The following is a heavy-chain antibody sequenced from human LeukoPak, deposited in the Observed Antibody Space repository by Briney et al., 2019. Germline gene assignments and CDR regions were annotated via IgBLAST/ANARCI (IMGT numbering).Heavy chain of an antibody. CDR2: TYYRSKWYN. V-gene: IGHV6-1*01. CDR1: GDSVSSNSAA. D-gene: IGHD2-2*01. J-gene: IGHJ3*01. Sequence: SQTLSLTCAISGDSVSSNSAAWNWIRQSPSRGLEWLGRTYYRSKWYNDYAVSVKSRITINPDTSKNQFSLQLNSVTPEDTAVYYCVRYCSSTSCYGEDAFDFWGPGTLVTVSS. CDR3: VRYCSSTSCYGEDAFDF.